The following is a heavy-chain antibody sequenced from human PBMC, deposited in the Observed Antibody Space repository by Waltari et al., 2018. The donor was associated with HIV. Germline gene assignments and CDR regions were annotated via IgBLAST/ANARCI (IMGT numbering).Heavy chain of an antibody. CDR1: GGSISSGSYY. CDR2: IYTRRRT. D-gene: IGHD5-18*01. CDR3: ARREIQLWFYAFDI. Sequence: QVQLQESGPGLVKPSQTLSPTCTVSGGSISSGSYYWSWIRQPAGKGLEWIGRIYTRRRTNDNPSLKSRVTISVDTSKTQFALTLGSVTAAYTAVYYCARREIQLWFYAFDIWGQGTMVTVSS. V-gene: IGHV4-61*02. J-gene: IGHJ3*02.